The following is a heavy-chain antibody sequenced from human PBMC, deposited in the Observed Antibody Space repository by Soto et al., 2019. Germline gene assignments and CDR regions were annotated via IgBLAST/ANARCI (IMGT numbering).Heavy chain of an antibody. J-gene: IGHJ4*02. CDR2: IYYSGST. Sequence: SETLSLTCTVSGGSISSYYWSWIRQPPGKGLEWIGYIYYSGSTNYNPSLKSRVTISVDTSKNQFSLKLSSVTAADTAVYYCAKASYYYDSSGYYRGFDYWGQGTLVTVSS. CDR1: GGSISSYY. D-gene: IGHD3-22*01. V-gene: IGHV4-59*01. CDR3: AKASYYYDSSGYYRGFDY.